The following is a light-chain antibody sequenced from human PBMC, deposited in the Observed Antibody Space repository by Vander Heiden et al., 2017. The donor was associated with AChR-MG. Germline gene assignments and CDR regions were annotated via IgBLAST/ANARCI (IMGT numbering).Light chain of an antibody. V-gene: IGKV1-17*01. CDR1: QGVRND. CDR3: LQHNTDPWT. Sequence: TQSPSSLSASVGDRVIITCRASQGVRNDLAWFQQKPGKAPVRLIYAASSLMSGVPSRFSISGSGTEFTLTISGLQPEDFATYYCLQHNTDPWTFGQGTKVDIK. CDR2: AAS. J-gene: IGKJ1*01.